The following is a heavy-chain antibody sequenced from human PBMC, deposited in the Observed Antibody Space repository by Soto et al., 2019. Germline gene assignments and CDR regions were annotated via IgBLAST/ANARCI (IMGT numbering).Heavy chain of an antibody. CDR2: IYYSGST. CDR1: GGSISSYY. Sequence: PSETLSLTCTVSGGSISSYYWSWIRQPPGKGLEWIGYIYYSGSTNYNPSLKSRVTISVDTSKNQFSLKLSSVTAADTAVYYCARRYGALFDDWGQGTLVTVSS. CDR3: ARRYGALFDD. V-gene: IGHV4-59*08. J-gene: IGHJ4*02. D-gene: IGHD4-17*01.